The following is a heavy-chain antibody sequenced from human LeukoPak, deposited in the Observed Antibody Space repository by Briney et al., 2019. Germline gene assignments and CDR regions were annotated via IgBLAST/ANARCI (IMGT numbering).Heavy chain of an antibody. Sequence: SETLSLTCTVSGGSISSYYWSWIRQPPGKGLEWIGYIYYSGSTNYNPSLKSRVTISVDTSKNQFSLKLSSVTAADTAVYYCARQVGQNYGMDVWGRGTTVTVSS. V-gene: IGHV4-59*08. CDR1: GGSISSYY. CDR3: ARQVGQNYGMDV. CDR2: IYYSGST. D-gene: IGHD1-26*01. J-gene: IGHJ6*02.